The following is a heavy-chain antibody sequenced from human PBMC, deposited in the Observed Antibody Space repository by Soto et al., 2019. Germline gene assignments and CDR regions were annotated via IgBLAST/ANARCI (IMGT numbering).Heavy chain of an antibody. D-gene: IGHD3-10*01. CDR2: IIPIFGTA. J-gene: IGHJ4*02. CDR3: ATSQTYYYGSGSYSQLKFDY. Sequence: ASVKVSCKASGGTFSSYIVSWVRQAPGQGLEWMGGIIPIFGTANYAQKFQGRVTITADESTSTAYMELSSLRSEDTAVYYCATSQTYYYGSGSYSQLKFDYWGQGTLVTVSS. V-gene: IGHV1-69*13. CDR1: GGTFSSYI.